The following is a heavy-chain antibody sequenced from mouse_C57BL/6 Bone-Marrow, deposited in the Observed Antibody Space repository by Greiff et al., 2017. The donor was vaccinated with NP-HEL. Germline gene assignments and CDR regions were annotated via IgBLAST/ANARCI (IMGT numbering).Heavy chain of an antibody. CDR2: INPGSGGT. D-gene: IGHD2-14*01. V-gene: IGHV1-54*01. CDR3: ARPSRLGYFDY. CDR1: GYAFTNYL. J-gene: IGHJ2*01. Sequence: QVQLQQSGAELVRPGTSVKVSCKASGYAFTNYLIEWVKQRPGQGLEWIGVINPGSGGTNYNEKFKGKATLTADKSSSTAYMQLSSLTSEDSAVYFCARPSRLGYFDYWGQGTTLTVSS.